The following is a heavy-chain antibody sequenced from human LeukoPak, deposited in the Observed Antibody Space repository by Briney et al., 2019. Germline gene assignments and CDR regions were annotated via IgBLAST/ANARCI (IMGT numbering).Heavy chain of an antibody. J-gene: IGHJ4*02. CDR1: GFTFSTYW. D-gene: IGHD6-13*01. CDR3: ARSYSSSWHYFDY. Sequence: GGSLRLSCAASGFTFSTYWMHWVRQAPGKGPVWVSAISGSGGSTYYADSVKGRFTISRDNSKNTLYLQMNSLGAEDTALYYCARSYSSSWHYFDYWGQGTLVTVSS. CDR2: ISGSGGST. V-gene: IGHV3-23*01.